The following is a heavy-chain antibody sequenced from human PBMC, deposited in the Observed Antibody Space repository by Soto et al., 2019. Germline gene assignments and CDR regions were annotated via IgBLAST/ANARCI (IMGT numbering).Heavy chain of an antibody. Sequence: QVQLVQSEAEVKKPGASVKVSCKASGYAFTTYYMHWVRQAPGQGLEWMGVINPSGGSTSYAQKFQGRVTVTRDTSTSTLYMELSSLRSEDTAVYYCAREGDGYNLGPSVDFDYWGQGTLVTVSS. V-gene: IGHV1-46*01. J-gene: IGHJ4*02. D-gene: IGHD5-12*01. CDR2: INPSGGST. CDR3: AREGDGYNLGPSVDFDY. CDR1: GYAFTTYY.